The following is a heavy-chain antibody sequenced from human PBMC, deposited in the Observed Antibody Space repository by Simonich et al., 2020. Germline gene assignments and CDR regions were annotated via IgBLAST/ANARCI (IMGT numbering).Heavy chain of an antibody. Sequence: EVQLVESGGGLVQAGRSLRLSCAASGFTFDDYVMHWVREAPGKGLRGDTGISWNKGSIGYAESVKGRFTISRDNAKNSLYLQMNSLRAEDTALYYCAKDVAAAGTEYFQHWGQGTLVTVSS. CDR1: GFTFDDYV. CDR3: AKDVAAAGTEYFQH. J-gene: IGHJ1*01. CDR2: ISWNKGSI. V-gene: IGHV3-9*01. D-gene: IGHD6-13*01.